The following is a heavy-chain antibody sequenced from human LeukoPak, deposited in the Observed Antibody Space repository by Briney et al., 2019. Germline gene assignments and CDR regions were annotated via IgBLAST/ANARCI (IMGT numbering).Heavy chain of an antibody. V-gene: IGHV3-21*06. CDR1: GFTFTYYN. J-gene: IGHJ4*02. CDR3: ARDFFPIVDSSWYEIGY. Sequence: GGSLRLSCAASGFTFTYYNMNWVRQAPGKRLEWVSSISSGSDYIQYADSVKGRFTISRDNAKNSLYLQMSSLRTEDTAVYYCARDFFPIVDSSWYEIGYWGQGTLVTVSS. D-gene: IGHD6-13*01. CDR2: ISSGSDYI.